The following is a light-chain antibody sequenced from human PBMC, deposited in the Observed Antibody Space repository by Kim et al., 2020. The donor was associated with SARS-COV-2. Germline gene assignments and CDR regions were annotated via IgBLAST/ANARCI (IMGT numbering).Light chain of an antibody. CDR1: SSDVGGYNY. J-gene: IGLJ1*01. CDR2: EVS. Sequence: GQSITISWTGTSSDVGGYNYVSWYQQHPGKAPKVMIFEVSNRPSGVSDRFSGSNAGNTASLTISVLQAEDEADYHCSSYTTGTTLVFGTGTKVTVL. V-gene: IGLV2-14*03. CDR3: SSYTTGTTLV.